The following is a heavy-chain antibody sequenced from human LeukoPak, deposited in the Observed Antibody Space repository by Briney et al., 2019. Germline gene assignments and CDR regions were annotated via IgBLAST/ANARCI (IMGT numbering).Heavy chain of an antibody. CDR1: GYTLTSYG. CDR3: ARGTRSTSSTDY. Sequence: ASVKVSCKASGYTLTSYGISWVRQAPGQGLEWMGWISAYNGNTNYAQKFQGRVTMTRNTSISTAYMELSSLRSEDTAVYYCARGTRSTSSTDYWGQGTLATVSS. V-gene: IGHV1-18*01. J-gene: IGHJ4*02. CDR2: ISAYNGNT. D-gene: IGHD2-2*01.